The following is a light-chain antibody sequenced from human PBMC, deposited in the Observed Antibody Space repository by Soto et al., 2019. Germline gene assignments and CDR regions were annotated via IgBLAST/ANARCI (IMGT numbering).Light chain of an antibody. V-gene: IGKV2-28*01. J-gene: IGKJ1*01. Sequence: DIVMTQSPLSLPVTPGEPASISCRSSQSLLHSNGYNYLDWYLQKPGQSPQLLIYLGSNRASGVPDRFSGCGSGTDFTLKISRVEAEDVGVYYCMQALQTPPRWTFGQGTKVEIK. CDR3: MQALQTPPRWT. CDR1: QSLLHSNGYNY. CDR2: LGS.